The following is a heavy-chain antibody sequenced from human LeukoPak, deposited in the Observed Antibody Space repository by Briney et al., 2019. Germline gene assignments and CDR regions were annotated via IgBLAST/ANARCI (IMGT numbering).Heavy chain of an antibody. D-gene: IGHD6-13*01. J-gene: IGHJ4*02. V-gene: IGHV3-74*01. Sequence: PGGSLRLSCAASGFTFSSYWMHWVRQAPGKGPVWVSRINSDGSTTSYADSVKGRFTISRDNAMNSLYLQMNSLRAEDTAIYYCARSLPYGTTWYGRSDFWGQGTLVTVSS. CDR2: INSDGSTT. CDR3: ARSLPYGTTWYGRSDF. CDR1: GFTFSSYW.